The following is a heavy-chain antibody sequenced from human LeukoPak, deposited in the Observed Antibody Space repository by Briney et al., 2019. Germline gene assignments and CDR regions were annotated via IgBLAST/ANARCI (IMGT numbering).Heavy chain of an antibody. J-gene: IGHJ4*02. CDR1: GGSISSRSYY. V-gene: IGHV4-39*02. D-gene: IGHD6-6*01. CDR3: ARSRIAARPDEFDY. Sequence: SETLSLTCAVSGGSISSRSYYWGWIRQPPGRGLEWIGSIYYSGSTYHNPSLKSRVTISVGTSKNHFSLKLSSVTAADTAVYYCARSRIAARPDEFDYWGQGTLVTVSS. CDR2: IYYSGST.